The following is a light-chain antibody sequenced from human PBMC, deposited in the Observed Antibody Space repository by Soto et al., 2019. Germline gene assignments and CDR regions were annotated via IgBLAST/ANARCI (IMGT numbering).Light chain of an antibody. Sequence: DFVMTQAPDSLAVSLVERATINRKSSQSVLYNSNNKNHLGWFQQKPGHPPKLLIYGASFRPSGVPDRFSGSGSGTDFTLTISSLQAEDVAVYYCQQYYSIPFTFGQGTRLEIK. CDR3: QQYYSIPFT. J-gene: IGKJ5*01. V-gene: IGKV4-1*01. CDR1: QSVLYNSNNKNH. CDR2: GAS.